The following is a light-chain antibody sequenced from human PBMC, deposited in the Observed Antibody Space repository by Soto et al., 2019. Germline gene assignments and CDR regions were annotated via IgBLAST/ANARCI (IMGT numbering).Light chain of an antibody. CDR1: SSDVGGYNY. V-gene: IGLV2-14*01. Sequence: HSALTQPASVSGSPGQSITISCAGTSSDVGGYNYVSWYQQHPGKAPKLMIYEVINRPSGVSNRFSGSKSGNTASLTISGRQAEDEADYYCSSYRTSGYVFGSGTKLTVL. CDR2: EVI. J-gene: IGLJ1*01. CDR3: SSYRTSGYV.